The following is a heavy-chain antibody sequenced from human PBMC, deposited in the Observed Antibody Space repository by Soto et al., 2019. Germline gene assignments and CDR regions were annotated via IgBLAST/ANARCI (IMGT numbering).Heavy chain of an antibody. D-gene: IGHD3-16*02. V-gene: IGHV1-69*01. Sequence: QVQLVQSGAEVKKPGSSVKVSCKASGGTFSSYAISWVRQAPGQGLEWMGGIIPTFGTANYAQKFQGRVTITADESTSTAYMELSSLRSEDTAVYYCATYYDYVWGSYRPDSRFDYWGQGTLVTVSS. CDR3: ATYYDYVWGSYRPDSRFDY. J-gene: IGHJ4*02. CDR2: IIPTFGTA. CDR1: GGTFSSYA.